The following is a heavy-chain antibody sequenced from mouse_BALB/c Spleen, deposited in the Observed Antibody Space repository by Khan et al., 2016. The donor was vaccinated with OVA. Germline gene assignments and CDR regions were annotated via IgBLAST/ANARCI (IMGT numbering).Heavy chain of an antibody. Sequence: QVQLQQSGAELVKAGASVKMSCKASGYTFTSYWMHWVKQRLGQGLEWFAETNPTNGRTYYNEKFKSQATLTVDKSSSTAYLLLSGLTFEDSAVYYCARIKKIVATYFDYWGQGTTLTVSS. V-gene: IGHV1S81*02. CDR1: GYTFTSYW. CDR3: ARIKKIVATYFDY. CDR2: TNPTNGRT. D-gene: IGHD1-1*01. J-gene: IGHJ2*01.